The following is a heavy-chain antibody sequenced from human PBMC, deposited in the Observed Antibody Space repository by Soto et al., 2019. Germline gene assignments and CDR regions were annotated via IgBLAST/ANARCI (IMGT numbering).Heavy chain of an antibody. D-gene: IGHD5-12*01. V-gene: IGHV4-59*01. CDR2: IYYSGST. CDR3: ASREYSGYDSYYYMDV. CDR1: GGSISSYY. J-gene: IGHJ6*03. Sequence: SETLSLTCTVSGGSISSYYWSWIRQPPGKGLEWIGYIYYSGSTNYNPSLKSRVTISVDTSKNQFSLKLSSVTAADTAVYYCASREYSGYDSYYYMDVWGKGTTVTVSS.